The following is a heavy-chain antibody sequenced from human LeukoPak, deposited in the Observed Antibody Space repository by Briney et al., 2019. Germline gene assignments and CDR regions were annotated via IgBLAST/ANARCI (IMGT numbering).Heavy chain of an antibody. V-gene: IGHV4-34*01. CDR1: GGSISSYY. J-gene: IGHJ4*02. D-gene: IGHD3-10*01. CDR3: ARELGYYGSGSYFDY. Sequence: PSETLSLTCTVSGGSISSYYWSWIRQPAGTGLEWIGEINHSGSTNYNPSLKSRVTISVDTSKNQFSLKLSSVTAADTAVYYCARELGYYGSGSYFDYWGQGTLVTVSS. CDR2: INHSGST.